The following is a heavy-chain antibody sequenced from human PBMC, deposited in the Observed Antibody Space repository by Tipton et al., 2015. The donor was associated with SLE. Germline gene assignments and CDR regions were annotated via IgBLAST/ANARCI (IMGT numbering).Heavy chain of an antibody. V-gene: IGHV3-23*01. D-gene: IGHD3-22*01. J-gene: IGHJ4*02. CDR2: ITGSGEST. CDR3: AKQYGSKGGYYDSTGYCGR. Sequence: GSLRLSCAASGFTFSNYAMNWVRQAPGKGLEWVSAITGSGESTYYVDSVKGRFIISRDNSKNTLYLQMNSLRAEDTAIYYCAKQYGSKGGYYDSTGYCGRWGQGTLVTVSS. CDR1: GFTFSNYA.